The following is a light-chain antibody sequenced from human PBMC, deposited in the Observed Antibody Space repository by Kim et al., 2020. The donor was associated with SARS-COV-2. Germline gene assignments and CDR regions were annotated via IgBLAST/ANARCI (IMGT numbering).Light chain of an antibody. V-gene: IGKV3-15*01. CDR2: GAS. CDR1: QSVGSN. Sequence: EIVMTQSPATLSVSPGERGTLSCRASQSVGSNLAWYQQKTGQAPRLLIYGASTRATVIPARFSGSGSGTEFTLTIGSLQSEDFAVYYCQQDNNWPRTFGQGTKVDIK. J-gene: IGKJ1*01. CDR3: QQDNNWPRT.